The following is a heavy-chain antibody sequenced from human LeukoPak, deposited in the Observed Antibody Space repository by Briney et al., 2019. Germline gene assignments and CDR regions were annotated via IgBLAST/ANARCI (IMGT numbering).Heavy chain of an antibody. V-gene: IGHV3-30*18. CDR2: ISYDGSNK. CDR3: AKTDIVGAFDY. D-gene: IGHD1-26*01. Sequence: GGSPRLSPAASVGTFSGYGMHCGPDAPGKGGEWVAVISYDGSNKYYADPVKGGFTISRDNSKNTLYLQMNSLRAEDTAVYYCAKTDIVGAFDYWGQGTLVTVSS. J-gene: IGHJ4*02. CDR1: VGTFSGYG.